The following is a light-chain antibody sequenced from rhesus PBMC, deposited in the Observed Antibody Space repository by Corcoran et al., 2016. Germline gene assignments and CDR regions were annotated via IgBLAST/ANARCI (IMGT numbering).Light chain of an antibody. CDR2: AAS. Sequence: DIQMTQSPSSLSASVGDRVTITCRASQTISSYLAWYQQKPGKVPKLLIYAASTLQSGVPSRFSGSGSGTDFPLTIISLQPEDFATYYCQQPHSHPLTFGGGTKVELK. CDR3: QQPHSHPLT. V-gene: IGKV1-44*03. CDR1: QTISSY. J-gene: IGKJ4*01.